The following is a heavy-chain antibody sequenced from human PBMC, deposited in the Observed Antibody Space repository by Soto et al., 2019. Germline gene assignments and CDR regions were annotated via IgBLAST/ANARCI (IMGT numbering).Heavy chain of an antibody. J-gene: IGHJ4*02. Sequence: QVHLVQSGAEVKKPGASVKISCEASGYTFTRYTLHWVRQAPGQRLEWMGWINTANGNTGYSQKFQGRVTVVRDTSARIVYMELSSLMSGDTAVYYCARDFDQGSFDYWGQGTLVTVSS. D-gene: IGHD2-2*01. V-gene: IGHV1-3*04. CDR3: ARDFDQGSFDY. CDR2: INTANGNT. CDR1: GYTFTRYT.